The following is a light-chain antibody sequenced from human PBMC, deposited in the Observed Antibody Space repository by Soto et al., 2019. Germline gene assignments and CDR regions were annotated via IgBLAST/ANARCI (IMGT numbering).Light chain of an antibody. J-gene: IGLJ3*02. V-gene: IGLV1-40*01. CDR3: QSYDSSLSGGL. Sequence: QSVLTQPPSVSGAPGQRVTISCTGSSSNIGAGYNVHWYQQVPGTAPKLLIYGDSNRPSGVPDRFSGSKSGTSASLAITGLQAEDEADYSRQSYDSSLSGGLFGGGTKVPVL. CDR1: SSNIGAGYN. CDR2: GDS.